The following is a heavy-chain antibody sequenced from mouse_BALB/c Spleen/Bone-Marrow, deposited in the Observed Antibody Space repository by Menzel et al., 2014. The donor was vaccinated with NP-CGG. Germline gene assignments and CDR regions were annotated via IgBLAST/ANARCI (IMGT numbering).Heavy chain of an antibody. CDR2: IYPGSGST. J-gene: IGHJ2*01. CDR3: TPRLRY. CDR1: GYTFTSYW. V-gene: IGHV1S22*01. D-gene: IGHD1-2*01. Sequence: LQQSGSELVRPGASVKLSCKASGYTFTSYWMHWVKQRPGQDLEWIGNIYPGSGSTNYDEKFKSKVTLTVDTSSSTAYMQLSSLTSEDSAVYYCTPRLRYWGQGTTLTVSS.